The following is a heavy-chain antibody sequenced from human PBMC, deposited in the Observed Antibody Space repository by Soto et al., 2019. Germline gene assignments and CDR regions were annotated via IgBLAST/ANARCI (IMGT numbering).Heavy chain of an antibody. CDR2: IYYSGST. J-gene: IGHJ5*02. CDR1: GGSISSYY. CDR3: ARDYGSGSYHTWPDNWFDP. D-gene: IGHD3-10*01. Sequence: QVQLQESGPGLVKPSETLSLTCTVSGGSISSYYWSWIRQPPGKGLEWIGYIYYSGSTNYNPSLKSRVTISVDTSKNQFSLKLSSVTAADTAVYYCARDYGSGSYHTWPDNWFDPWGQGTLVTVSS. V-gene: IGHV4-59*01.